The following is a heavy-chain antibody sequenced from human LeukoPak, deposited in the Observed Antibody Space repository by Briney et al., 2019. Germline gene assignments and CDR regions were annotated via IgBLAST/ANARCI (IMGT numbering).Heavy chain of an antibody. J-gene: IGHJ4*02. D-gene: IGHD3-10*01. V-gene: IGHV3-7*02. CDR3: AVGVYYFDY. Sequence: QPGGSLRLSCAASGFTFSSYWMSWVRQAPGKGLEWVANIKQDGSEKYYVDSVKGRFTISRDNAKNSLCLQMNSLRAEDTGVYYCAVGVYYFDYWGQGTLVTVSS. CDR2: IKQDGSEK. CDR1: GFTFSSYW.